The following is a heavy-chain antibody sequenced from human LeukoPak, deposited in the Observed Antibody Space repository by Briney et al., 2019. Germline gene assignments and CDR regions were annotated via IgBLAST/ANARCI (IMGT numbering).Heavy chain of an antibody. D-gene: IGHD6-6*01. J-gene: IGHJ4*02. V-gene: IGHV3-30*18. CDR1: GFTFSSYG. CDR2: ISYDGSNK. Sequence: QSGGSLRLSCAASGFTFSSYGMHWVRQAPGKGLEWVAVISYDGSNKYYADSVKGRFTISRDNSKNTLYLQMNSLRAEDTAVCYCAKRLDSSSSGFDYWAREPWSPSPQ. CDR3: AKRLDSSSSGFDY.